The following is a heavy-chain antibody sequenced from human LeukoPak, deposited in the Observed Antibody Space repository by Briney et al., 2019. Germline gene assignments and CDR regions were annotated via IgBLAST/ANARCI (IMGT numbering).Heavy chain of an antibody. J-gene: IGHJ4*02. D-gene: IGHD4-17*01. V-gene: IGHV1-69*05. CDR2: IIPIFGTA. CDR3: AREVGYGDLTDY. CDR1: GGTFSSYA. Sequence: ASVKVSCKASGGTFSSYAISWVRQAPGQGLEWMGGIIPIFGTANYAQKFQGRVTITTDESTSTAYMELSSLRSEDTAVYYCAREVGYGDLTDYWGQGTLVTVSS.